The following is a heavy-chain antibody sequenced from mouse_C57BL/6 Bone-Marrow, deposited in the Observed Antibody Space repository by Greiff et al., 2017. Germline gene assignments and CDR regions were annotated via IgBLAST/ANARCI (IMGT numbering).Heavy chain of an antibody. D-gene: IGHD2-4*01. Sequence: VQLQPSGAELVRPGASVKLSCKASGYTFTDYYINWVKQRPGQGLEWIARIYPGSGNTYYNEKFKGKATLTAEKSSSTAYMQLSSLTSEDSAVYFCARWGRLRRGYFDYGGQGTTLTVSS. V-gene: IGHV1-76*01. CDR1: GYTFTDYY. CDR2: IYPGSGNT. J-gene: IGHJ2*01. CDR3: ARWGRLRRGYFDY.